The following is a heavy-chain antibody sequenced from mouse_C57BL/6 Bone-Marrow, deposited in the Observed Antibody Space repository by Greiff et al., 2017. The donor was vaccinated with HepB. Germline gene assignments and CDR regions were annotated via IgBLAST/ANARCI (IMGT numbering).Heavy chain of an antibody. Sequence: QVQLQQPGAELVKPGASVKLSCKASGYTFTSYWMHWVKQRPGRGLEWIGRIDPNSGGTKYNEKFKSKATLTVDKPSSTAYMQLSSLTSEDSAVYYCAREEDLITTVVAPYFDYWGQGTTLTVSS. CDR1: GYTFTSYW. CDR3: AREEDLITTVVAPYFDY. CDR2: IDPNSGGT. J-gene: IGHJ2*01. D-gene: IGHD1-1*01. V-gene: IGHV1-72*01.